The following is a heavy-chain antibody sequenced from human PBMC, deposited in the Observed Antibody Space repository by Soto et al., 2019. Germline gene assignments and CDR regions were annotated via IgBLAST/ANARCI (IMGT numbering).Heavy chain of an antibody. J-gene: IGHJ5*02. CDR2: INHSGST. CDR3: ARAVVVVAATHEGDWFDP. Sequence: SETLSLTCAVYGGSFSGYYWSWIRQPPGKGLEWIGEINHSGSTNYNPSLKSRVTISVDTSKNQFSLKLSSVTAADTAVYYCARAVVVVAATHEGDWFDPWGQGTLVTVSS. D-gene: IGHD2-15*01. CDR1: GGSFSGYY. V-gene: IGHV4-34*01.